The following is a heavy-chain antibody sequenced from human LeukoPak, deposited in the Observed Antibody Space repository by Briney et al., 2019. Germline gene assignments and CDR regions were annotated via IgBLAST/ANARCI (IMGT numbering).Heavy chain of an antibody. J-gene: IGHJ4*02. V-gene: IGHV3-64*02. CDR3: ARVLRGYDY. Sequence: GGSLRLSCAASGFTFSSSAMSWVRQAPGKSLEYVSAIDGGGQNTFYADSVRGRFIISRDNAQNTLSLQMGSLRPDDMAVYYCARVLRGYDYWGQGALITVSS. CDR2: IDGGGQNT. D-gene: IGHD6-25*01. CDR1: GFTFSSSA.